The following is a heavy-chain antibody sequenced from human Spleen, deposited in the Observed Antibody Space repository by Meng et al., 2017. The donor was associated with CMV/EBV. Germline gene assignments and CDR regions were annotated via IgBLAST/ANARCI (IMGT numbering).Heavy chain of an antibody. D-gene: IGHD2-2*02. V-gene: IGHV4-31*03. CDR2: IYYGGST. CDR1: GGSISSGGFY. J-gene: IGHJ4*02. Sequence: LRLSCTVSGGSISSGGFYWSWIRQHPRKGLEWIGYIYYGGSTYYNPSLKSRITISVDTSKNQFSLKLSSVTAADTAVYYCARVRDDCSNTSCYTPYFDYWGQGTLVTVSS. CDR3: ARVRDDCSNTSCYTPYFDY.